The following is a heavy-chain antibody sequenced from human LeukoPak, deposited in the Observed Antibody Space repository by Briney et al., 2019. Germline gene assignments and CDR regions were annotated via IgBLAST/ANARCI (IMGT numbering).Heavy chain of an antibody. V-gene: IGHV4-38-2*01. CDR2: IDHSGST. J-gene: IGHJ4*02. Sequence: SETLSLTCSVSGYSISRDYYWGWIRQPPGKGLEWIGVIDHSGSTHYNPSLKSRVAISVDTSKNQFSLKLNSVTAADTAVYYCARVTGYYFDYWGQGTLVTVSS. CDR3: ARVTGYYFDY. CDR1: GYSISRDYY. D-gene: IGHD2-21*02.